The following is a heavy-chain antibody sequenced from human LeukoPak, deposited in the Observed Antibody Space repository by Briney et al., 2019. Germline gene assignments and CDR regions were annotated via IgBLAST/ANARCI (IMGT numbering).Heavy chain of an antibody. Sequence: GGSLRLSCAASGFSFSNYAMNWVRQAPGKGLEWVSTITGSGGSTHYADSVKGRFTISRDNSKKTLYLQMNSLRADDTAVYYCAKGLKPAMASRSNYFDYWGQGALVTVSS. CDR2: ITGSGGST. CDR3: AKGLKPAMASRSNYFDY. J-gene: IGHJ4*02. CDR1: GFSFSNYA. D-gene: IGHD2-8*01. V-gene: IGHV3-23*01.